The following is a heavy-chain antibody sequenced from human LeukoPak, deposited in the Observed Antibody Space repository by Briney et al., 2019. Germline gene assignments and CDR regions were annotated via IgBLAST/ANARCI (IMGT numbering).Heavy chain of an antibody. V-gene: IGHV1-69*13. J-gene: IGHJ4*02. CDR1: GGTFSSYA. CDR3: ARGLKVGAESSFDY. CDR2: IIPIFGTA. D-gene: IGHD1-26*01. Sequence: SVKVSCKASGGTFSSYAISWVRQAPGQGLGWMGGIIPIFGTANYAQKFQGRVTITADESTSTAYMELSSLRSEDTAVYYCARGLKVGAESSFDYWGQGTLVTVSS.